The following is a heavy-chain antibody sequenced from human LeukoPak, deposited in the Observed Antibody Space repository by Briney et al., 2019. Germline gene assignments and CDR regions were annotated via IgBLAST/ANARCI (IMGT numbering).Heavy chain of an antibody. J-gene: IGHJ4*02. Sequence: SETLSLTCAVSGYSITSGYYWGWIRQPPGKGLEWIGSIYQSGSTYYNPSLKSRVTISVDTSKNQSSLKLNSVTAADTAVYYCARDARQADYWGQGTLVTVSS. V-gene: IGHV4-38-2*02. CDR1: GYSITSGYY. CDR2: IYQSGST. CDR3: ARDARQADY.